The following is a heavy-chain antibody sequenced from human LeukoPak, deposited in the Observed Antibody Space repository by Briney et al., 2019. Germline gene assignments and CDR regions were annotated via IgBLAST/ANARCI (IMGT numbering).Heavy chain of an antibody. Sequence: GGSLRLSCAASGFTVSSNYMSWVRQAPGKGLEWVSVIYSGGSTYYADSVKGRFTISRDNSKNTLYLQMNSLRAEDTAVYYCASSPRVILSEGYWGQGTLVTVSS. J-gene: IGHJ4*02. D-gene: IGHD2-15*01. CDR3: ASSPRVILSEGY. CDR1: GFTVSSNY. V-gene: IGHV3-53*01. CDR2: IYSGGST.